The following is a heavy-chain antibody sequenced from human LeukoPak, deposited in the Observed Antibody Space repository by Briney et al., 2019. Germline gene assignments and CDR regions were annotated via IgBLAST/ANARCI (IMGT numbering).Heavy chain of an antibody. CDR3: AKESGKFDY. Sequence: GGSLRLSCVASGLPIADFAMHWVRQAPGKGLEWVSLISGDGVSTFYADSVKGRFSISRDNSKNSLYLEMNSLRTEDVAMYYCAKESGKFDYWGQGTLVAVSS. CDR2: ISGDGVST. CDR1: GLPIADFA. J-gene: IGHJ4*02. V-gene: IGHV3-43*02.